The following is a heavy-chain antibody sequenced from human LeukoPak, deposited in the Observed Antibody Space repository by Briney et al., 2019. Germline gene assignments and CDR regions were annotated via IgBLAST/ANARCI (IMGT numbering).Heavy chain of an antibody. CDR2: ISGSGGST. J-gene: IGHJ4*02. V-gene: IGHV3-23*01. CDR3: AKDRPIAAAWEDY. CDR1: GFTFSSYA. Sequence: RGSLRLSCAASGFTFSSYAMSWVRPAPGKGLGWVSAISGSGGSTYYADSVKGRFTISRDNSKNTLYLQMNSLRAEDTAVYYCAKDRPIAAAWEDYWGQGTLVTVSS. D-gene: IGHD6-13*01.